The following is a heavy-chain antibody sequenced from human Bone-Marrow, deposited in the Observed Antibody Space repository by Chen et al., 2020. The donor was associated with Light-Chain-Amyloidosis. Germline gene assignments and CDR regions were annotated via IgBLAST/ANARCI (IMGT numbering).Heavy chain of an antibody. CDR1: GFTFSRYF. D-gene: IGHD6-25*01. CDR3: ARESSVAAPYYLDY. V-gene: IGHV3-7*01. CDR2: IREDGNEK. Sequence: EVRLVESGGGLFQPGGSLRLSCAASGFTFSRYFMSWVRQAPGKGLEWVANIREDGNEKYYVQSVKGRFTISRDNAKNAVYLQMHSLGAEDSAIYFCARESSVAAPYYLDYWGQGIRVTVSA. J-gene: IGHJ4*02.